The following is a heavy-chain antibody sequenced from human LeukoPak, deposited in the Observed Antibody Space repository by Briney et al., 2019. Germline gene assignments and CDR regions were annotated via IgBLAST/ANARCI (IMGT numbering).Heavy chain of an antibody. CDR2: IIPIFGTA. J-gene: IGHJ6*03. CDR3: ARGTPGIAAAGPYYYYMDV. Sequence: SVKVSCKASGGTFSSYAISWVRQAPGQGLEWRGGIIPIFGTANYAQKFQGRVTITSDESTSTAYMELSSLRSEDTAVYYCARGTPGIAAAGPYYYYMDVWGKGTTVTVSS. CDR1: GGTFSSYA. D-gene: IGHD6-13*01. V-gene: IGHV1-69*13.